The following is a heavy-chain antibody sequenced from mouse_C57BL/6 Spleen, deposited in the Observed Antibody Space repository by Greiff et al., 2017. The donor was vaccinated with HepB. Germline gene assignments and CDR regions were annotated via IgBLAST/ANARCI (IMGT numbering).Heavy chain of an antibody. D-gene: IGHD3-1*01. CDR2: INPNNGGT. V-gene: IGHV1-22*01. CDR1: GYTFTDYN. Sequence: VQLQQSGPELVKPGASVKMSCKASGYTFTDYNMHWVKQSHGKSLEWIGYINPNNGGTSYNQKFKGKATLTVNKSSSTAYMELRSLTSEDSAVYYCARRAKPSWYFDVWGTGTTVTVSS. CDR3: ARRAKPSWYFDV. J-gene: IGHJ1*03.